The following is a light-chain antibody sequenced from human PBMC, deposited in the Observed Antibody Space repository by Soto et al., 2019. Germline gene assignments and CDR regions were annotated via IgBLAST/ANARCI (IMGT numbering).Light chain of an antibody. CDR1: QSVSSN. CDR2: GAS. V-gene: IGKV3-15*01. CDR3: QQYDNWPET. Sequence: EIVMTQSPATLSVSPGEGASLSCRASQSVSSNLAWYQQKPGQAPRLLIFGASTRATGFPARFSGSRSGTEFTLTISSLQSEDFAVYYCQQYDNWPETFGQGTKVKIK. J-gene: IGKJ1*01.